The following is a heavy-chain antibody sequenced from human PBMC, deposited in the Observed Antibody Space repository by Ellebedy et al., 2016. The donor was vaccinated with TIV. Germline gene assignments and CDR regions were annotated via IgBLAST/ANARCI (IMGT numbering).Heavy chain of an antibody. V-gene: IGHV4-59*01. CDR1: GGSISSYY. J-gene: IGHJ4*02. D-gene: IGHD6-19*01. CDR3: ARNSGWYVNDY. CDR2: IYYSGST. Sequence: SETLSLTXTVSGGSISSYYWSWIRQPPGKGLEWIGYIYYSGSTNYNPSLKSRVTISVDTSKNQFSLKLTSVTAADTAVYYCARNSGWYVNDYWGQGTLVTVSS.